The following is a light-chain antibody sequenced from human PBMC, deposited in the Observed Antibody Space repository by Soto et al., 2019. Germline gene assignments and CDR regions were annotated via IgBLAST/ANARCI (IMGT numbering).Light chain of an antibody. Sequence: QSALTQPASVSGSPGQSITISCTGTSSDVGGYNYVSWYQQHPGKAPKLMIYYVSNRPSGVSNRFSGSKSGNTASLTISGLQAEDEADYYCSSYTSSSPLLFGGGTKLTVL. CDR1: SSDVGGYNY. CDR3: SSYTSSSPLL. CDR2: YVS. V-gene: IGLV2-14*01. J-gene: IGLJ2*01.